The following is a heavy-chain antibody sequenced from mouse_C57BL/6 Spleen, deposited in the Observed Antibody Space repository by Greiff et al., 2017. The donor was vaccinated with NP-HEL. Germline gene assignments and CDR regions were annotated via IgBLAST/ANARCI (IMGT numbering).Heavy chain of an antibody. Sequence: EVKLQESVAELVRPGASVKLSCPASGFNIKNTYMHWVKQRPEQGLEWIGRIDPANGNTKYAPKFQGKATITADPSSNTAYLQLSSLTSEDTAIYYCASHYGSDAMDYWGQGTSVTVSS. CDR1: GFNIKNTY. V-gene: IGHV14-3*01. CDR3: ASHYGSDAMDY. D-gene: IGHD1-1*01. CDR2: IDPANGNT. J-gene: IGHJ4*01.